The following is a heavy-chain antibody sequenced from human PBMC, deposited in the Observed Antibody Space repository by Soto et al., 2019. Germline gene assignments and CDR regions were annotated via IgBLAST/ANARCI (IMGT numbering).Heavy chain of an antibody. CDR2: ISTYNGNT. CDR1: GYTFTSSG. V-gene: IGHV1-18*01. D-gene: IGHD6-19*01. CDR3: ARTVAGYFDY. J-gene: IGHJ4*02. Sequence: GASVKVSCKASGYTFTSSGISWVRQAPGQGPEWMGWISTYNGNTSYAQNLQGRVTMTTDTSTSTAYMELRGLRSDDTAVYYCARTVAGYFDYWGQGTLVTVSS.